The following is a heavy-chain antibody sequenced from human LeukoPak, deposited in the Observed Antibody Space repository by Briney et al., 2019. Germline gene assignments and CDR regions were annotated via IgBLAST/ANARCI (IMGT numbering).Heavy chain of an antibody. Sequence: PGGSLRLSCAASGFTFRNYWMNWVRQAPGKGLEWVANIKPDGSEKRYVDSVKGRFTLSRDNAKNSLYLQMNSLRAEDTAVYYCARVVGTDEGADYWGQGTLVTVSS. CDR2: IKPDGSEK. D-gene: IGHD1-7*01. J-gene: IGHJ4*02. V-gene: IGHV3-7*04. CDR1: GFTFRNYW. CDR3: ARVVGTDEGADY.